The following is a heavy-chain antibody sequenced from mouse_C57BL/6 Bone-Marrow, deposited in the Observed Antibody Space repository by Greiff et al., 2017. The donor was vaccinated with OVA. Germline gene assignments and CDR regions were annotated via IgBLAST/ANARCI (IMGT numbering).Heavy chain of an antibody. CDR1: GYAFSSSW. J-gene: IGHJ2*01. CDR3: ARGEGTTAQAAGYFWD. Sequence: QVQLQQPGAELVKPGASVKISCKASGYAFSSSWMNWVKQRPGKGLEWIGRIYPGDGDTNYNGKFKGKATLTADKSSSTAYMQLSSLTSEDSAVYFCARGEGTTAQAAGYFWDWGKGTTLTVAS. D-gene: IGHD3-2*02. V-gene: IGHV1-82*01. CDR2: IYPGDGDT.